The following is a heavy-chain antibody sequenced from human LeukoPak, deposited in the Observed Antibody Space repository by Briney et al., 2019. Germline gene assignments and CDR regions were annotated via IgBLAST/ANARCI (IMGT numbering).Heavy chain of an antibody. D-gene: IGHD2-21*02. CDR3: AKAARYTVVTYYFDY. CDR2: ISYDGSNK. V-gene: IGHV3-30*18. CDR1: GFTFSSYG. Sequence: GGSLRLSCAASGFTFSSYGMHWVRQAPGMGLEWVAVISYDGSNKYYADSVKGRFTISRDNSKNTLYLQMNSLRAEDTAVYYCAKAARYTVVTYYFDYWGQGTLVTVSS. J-gene: IGHJ4*02.